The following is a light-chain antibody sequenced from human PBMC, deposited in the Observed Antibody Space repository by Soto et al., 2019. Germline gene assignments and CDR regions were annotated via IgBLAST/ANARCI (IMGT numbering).Light chain of an antibody. CDR2: HAS. CDR1: QSISNW. CDR3: QQYNSYSET. V-gene: IGKV1-5*01. J-gene: IGKJ1*01. Sequence: DIEITQSPSNLPASVGDVLTITCRASQSISNWLAWYQQTKGTAPKMLTYHASTLESGVPSRFRGSGSGTEFTLSISRLQPDDFATDYCQQYNSYSETFGQGTKVDIK.